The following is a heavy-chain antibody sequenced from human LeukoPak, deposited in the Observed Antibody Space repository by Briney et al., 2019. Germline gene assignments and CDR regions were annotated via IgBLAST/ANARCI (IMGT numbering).Heavy chain of an antibody. J-gene: IGHJ5*02. CDR1: GYSFPSFW. Sequence: GGSLKISRKGFGYSFPSFWLGWGRQGSGKGAGWVGMIYSGGSDNRYSPSFQGQLPLPADKSTSTAHLQWSSLKASDTATYYCARHYYDSSGYLGLGAPYNWFDPWGQGTLVTVSS. D-gene: IGHD3-22*01. V-gene: IGHV5-51*01. CDR2: IYSGGSDN. CDR3: ARHYYDSSGYLGLGAPYNWFDP.